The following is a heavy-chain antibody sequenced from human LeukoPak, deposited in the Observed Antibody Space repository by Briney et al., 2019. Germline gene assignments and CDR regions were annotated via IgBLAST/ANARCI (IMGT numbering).Heavy chain of an antibody. CDR1: GYSFTSYW. J-gene: IGHJ3*02. CDR2: IYPGDSDT. Sequence: EESLKISCKGSGYSFTSYWIAWVRQMPGKGLEWMGIIYPGDSDTRYSPSFQGQVTISADKSMTTAFLQWSSLKASDTAVYYCARPAAAGSSFSAFDIWGQGTMVTVSS. CDR3: ARPAAAGSSFSAFDI. V-gene: IGHV5-51*01. D-gene: IGHD6-13*01.